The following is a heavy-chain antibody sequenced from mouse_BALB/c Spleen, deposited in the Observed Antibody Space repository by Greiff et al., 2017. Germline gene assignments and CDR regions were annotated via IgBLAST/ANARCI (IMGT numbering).Heavy chain of an antibody. CDR1: GYTFTSYY. J-gene: IGHJ2*01. D-gene: IGHD2-4*01. CDR2: INPSNGGT. V-gene: IGHV1S81*02. CDR3: TRYRSTMMKGFDY. Sequence: VQLQQSGAELVKPGASVKLSCKASGYTFTSYYMYWVKQRPGQGLEWIGEINPSNGGTNFNEKFKSKATLTVDKSSSTAYMQLSSLTSEDSAVYYCTRYRSTMMKGFDYWGQGTTLTVSS.